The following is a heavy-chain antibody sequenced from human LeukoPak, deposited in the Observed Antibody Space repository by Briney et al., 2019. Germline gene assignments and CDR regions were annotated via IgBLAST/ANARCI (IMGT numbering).Heavy chain of an antibody. CDR1: GGSFSSYY. D-gene: IGHD3-22*01. V-gene: IGHV4-34*01. CDR2: INHSGST. J-gene: IGHJ3*02. CDR3: ARASSGPMKRDAFDI. Sequence: KPSETLSLTCAVYGGSFSSYYWSWIRQPPGKGLEWIGEINHSGSTNYFPSLKSRVTISIDTSKNQFSLKLTSVTAADTAVYYCARASSGPMKRDAFDIWGQGTMVTVSS.